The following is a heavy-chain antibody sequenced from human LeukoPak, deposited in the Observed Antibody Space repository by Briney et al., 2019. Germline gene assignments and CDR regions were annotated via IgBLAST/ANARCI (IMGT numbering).Heavy chain of an antibody. Sequence: ASVKVSCKASGYTFTSYGISWVRQAPGQGLEWMGWNSAYNGNTNYAQKLQGRVTMTTDTSTSTAYMGLRSLRSDDTAVYYCAKRSSSSGYYYMDVWGKGTTVTVSS. CDR1: GYTFTSYG. CDR3: AKRSSSSGYYYMDV. CDR2: NSAYNGNT. V-gene: IGHV1-18*01. J-gene: IGHJ6*03. D-gene: IGHD6-6*01.